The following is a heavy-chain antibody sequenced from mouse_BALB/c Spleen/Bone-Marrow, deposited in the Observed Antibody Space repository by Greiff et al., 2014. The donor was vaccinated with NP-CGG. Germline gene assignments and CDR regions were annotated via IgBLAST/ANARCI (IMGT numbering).Heavy chain of an antibody. V-gene: IGHV1S137*01. CDR1: GYTFTDFA. CDR2: ISPYYVDG. Sequence: QVQLQQSGAELVRPGVSVKISCKGSGYTFTDFAIHWVKQSHTKSLEWIGVISPYYVDGGYNQKFKGKATMTIDRSSSTAYMELARPSSEDSTIYYCASGGASGLYYYAMDYWGQGTSVTVSS. J-gene: IGHJ4*01. CDR3: ASGGASGLYYYAMDY. D-gene: IGHD3-1*01.